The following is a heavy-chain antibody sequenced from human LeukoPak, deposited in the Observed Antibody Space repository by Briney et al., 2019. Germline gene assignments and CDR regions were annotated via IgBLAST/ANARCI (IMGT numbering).Heavy chain of an antibody. D-gene: IGHD6-13*01. CDR2: INTNTGNP. V-gene: IGHV7-4-1*02. CDR3: ARPSERFGSSWYKGYYYYMDV. Sequence: GASVKVSCKASGYTFTSYAMNWVRQAPGQGLEWMGWINTNTGNPTYAQGFTGRFVFSLDTSVSTAYLQISSLKAEDTAVYYCARPSERFGSSWYKGYYYYMDVWGKGTTVTVSS. CDR1: GYTFTSYA. J-gene: IGHJ6*03.